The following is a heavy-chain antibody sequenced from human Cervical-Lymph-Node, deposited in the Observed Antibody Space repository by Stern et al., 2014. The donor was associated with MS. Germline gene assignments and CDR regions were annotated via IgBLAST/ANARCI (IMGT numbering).Heavy chain of an antibody. D-gene: IGHD3-22*01. CDR1: GFSLSTSGMC. J-gene: IGHJ4*02. V-gene: IGHV2-70*01. Sequence: QITLKESGPALVKPTQTLTLTSTFSGFSLSTSGMCVSWIRQPPGKALEWLALIDWNDDKYYSTSLKTRLTLSKATSKNQVVLTMTNMDPVDTATYYCARTPYYYDSSGYYLFDYWGQGTLVTVSS. CDR3: ARTPYYYDSSGYYLFDY. CDR2: IDWNDDK.